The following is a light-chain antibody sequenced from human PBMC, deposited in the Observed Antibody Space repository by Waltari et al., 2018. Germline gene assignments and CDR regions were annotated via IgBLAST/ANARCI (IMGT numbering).Light chain of an antibody. CDR2: KAS. CDR1: QSISSW. CDR3: QQYDDYIPLT. J-gene: IGKJ4*01. Sequence: IQLTQSPSTVSASVGDRVTITCRASQSISSWLAWYQQKPGKAPNLLISKASNLQSGVPSRFRGSGSGTEFTLTISSLQPDDFATYYCQQYDDYIPLTFGGGTTVESK. V-gene: IGKV1-5*03.